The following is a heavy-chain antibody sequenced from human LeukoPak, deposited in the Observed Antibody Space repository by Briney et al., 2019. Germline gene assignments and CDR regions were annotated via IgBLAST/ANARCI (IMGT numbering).Heavy chain of an antibody. CDR2: ISGSGGST. CDR3: AKGRTTVTTHDAFDI. CDR1: GFTFSSYP. Sequence: GGSLRLSCAASGFTFSSYPMSWVRQAPGKGLECVSAISGSGGSTYYADSIKGRFTVSRDNSKNTLFLQMDSLRAEDTAVYYCAKGRTTVTTHDAFDIWGQGTMVTVSS. J-gene: IGHJ3*02. V-gene: IGHV3-23*01. D-gene: IGHD4-17*01.